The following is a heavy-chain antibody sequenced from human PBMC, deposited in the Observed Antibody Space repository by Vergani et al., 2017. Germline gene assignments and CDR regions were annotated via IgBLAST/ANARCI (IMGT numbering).Heavy chain of an antibody. CDR1: GFSLSTTGVG. Sequence: QITLKESGPTLVRPTQTLTLTCTFSGFSLSTTGVGVGWMRQTPGKALEWLAVVYWNDVKYYSPSLQNRLTITKDTSKNQVVLTMTNMDPVDTATYYCAHSKYDFWSGTRFDYWGQGTLVTVSS. CDR2: VYWNDVK. D-gene: IGHD3-3*01. J-gene: IGHJ4*02. V-gene: IGHV2-5*01. CDR3: AHSKYDFWSGTRFDY.